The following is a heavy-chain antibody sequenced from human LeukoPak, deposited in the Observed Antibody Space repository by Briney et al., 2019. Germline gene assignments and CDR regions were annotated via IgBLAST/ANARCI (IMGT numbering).Heavy chain of an antibody. CDR2: IYYSGNT. CDR3: ARAPHFFDISGSRYYFDY. J-gene: IGHJ4*02. Sequence: SETLSLTCAVYGGSFSAYYWSWIRQPPGKGLEWIGSIYYSGNTYYNPSLMSRVTISVDTSKNQFSLNLSSVTAADTAVYYCARAPHFFDISGSRYYFDYWGQGTLVTVSS. CDR1: GGSFSAYY. V-gene: IGHV4-34*01. D-gene: IGHD3-22*01.